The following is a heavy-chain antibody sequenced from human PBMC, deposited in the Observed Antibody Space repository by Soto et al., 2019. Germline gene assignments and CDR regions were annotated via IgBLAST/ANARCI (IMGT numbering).Heavy chain of an antibody. D-gene: IGHD6-13*01. CDR2: INHSGST. CDR1: GGSFSGYY. Sequence: ETLSLTCAVYGGSFSGYYWSWIRQPPGKGLEWIGEINHSGSTNYNPSLKSRVTISVDTSKNQFSLKLSSVTAADTAVYYCARGRQLGYYYYYGMDVWGQGTTVTVSS. J-gene: IGHJ6*02. V-gene: IGHV4-34*01. CDR3: ARGRQLGYYYYYGMDV.